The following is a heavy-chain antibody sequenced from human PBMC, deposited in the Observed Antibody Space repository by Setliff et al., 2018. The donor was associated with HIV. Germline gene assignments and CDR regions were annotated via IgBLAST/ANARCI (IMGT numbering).Heavy chain of an antibody. J-gene: IGHJ4*02. V-gene: IGHV3-23*01. CDR1: EFTFSSYA. D-gene: IGHD3-22*01. Sequence: GGSLRLSCAASEFTFSSYAMNWVRQAPGKGLEWVSAISGSGDTTYYADSVKGRFTISRDNSKNTLYLQMNSLRAEDTAVYYCAKEASHYYDSSGYPEGPNFDYWGQGTLVTVSS. CDR2: ISGSGDTT. CDR3: AKEASHYYDSSGYPEGPNFDY.